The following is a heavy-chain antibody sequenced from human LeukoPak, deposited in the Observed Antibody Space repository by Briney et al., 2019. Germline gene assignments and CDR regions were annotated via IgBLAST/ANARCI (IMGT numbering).Heavy chain of an antibody. Sequence: GGSLRLSCAASGFTFSSYGMHWVRQAPGKGLEWVAFIRYDGSNKYYADSVKGRFTISRDNSKNTLYLQMNSLSAEDTAVYYCAKDINSVGATYFDYWGQGTLVTVSS. V-gene: IGHV3-30*02. CDR2: IRYDGSNK. CDR3: AKDINSVGATYFDY. D-gene: IGHD1-26*01. J-gene: IGHJ4*02. CDR1: GFTFSSYG.